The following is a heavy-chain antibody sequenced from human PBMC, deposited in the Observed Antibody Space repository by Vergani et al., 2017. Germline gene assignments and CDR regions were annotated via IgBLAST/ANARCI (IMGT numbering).Heavy chain of an antibody. CDR3: ARAKDTAMVTWYYGMDV. CDR2: IRSKNDGGTA. J-gene: IGHJ6*02. Sequence: EVQLVESGGGLVQPGGSLRLSCVVSGITFKNAWINWVRQAPGKGLEWIGRIRSKNDGGTADYAAPLKGRFTISRDDSKDSAFLLVNNLKTEDTAVYYCARAKDTAMVTWYYGMDVWGQGTTVTVSS. D-gene: IGHD5-18*01. CDR1: GITFKNAW. V-gene: IGHV3-15*01.